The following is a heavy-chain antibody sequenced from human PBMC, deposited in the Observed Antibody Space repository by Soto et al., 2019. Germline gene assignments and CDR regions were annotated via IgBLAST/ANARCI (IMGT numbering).Heavy chain of an antibody. J-gene: IGHJ6*02. D-gene: IGHD2-15*01. V-gene: IGHV3-15*07. CDR2: IKSKTDGGTA. CDR3: TTGNVVVVAATPQSVKLMDF. CDR1: GFTFTNAW. Sequence: GGSLRLSCAASGFTFTNAWMNWVRQAPGKGLEWVGRIKSKTDGGTADYAAPVKGRFTISRDDSRTTLYLQMNSLKTEDTAVYYCTTGNVVVVAATPQSVKLMDFWGQGTTVIVSS.